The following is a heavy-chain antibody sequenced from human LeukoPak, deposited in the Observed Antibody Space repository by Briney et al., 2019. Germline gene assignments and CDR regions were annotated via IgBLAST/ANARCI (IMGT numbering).Heavy chain of an antibody. D-gene: IGHD6-25*01. Sequence: GGSLRLSCAASGFTVSSNYMTLGRQAPGKGLEWDSVIYSGGDTYHADSVKGRFTISRDNSKNTLYLQMNRLRAEDTAVYYCARDGAAGYADAVDIWGQGTMVTVSS. CDR3: ARDGAAGYADAVDI. V-gene: IGHV3-66*01. J-gene: IGHJ3*02. CDR1: GFTVSSNY. CDR2: IYSGGDT.